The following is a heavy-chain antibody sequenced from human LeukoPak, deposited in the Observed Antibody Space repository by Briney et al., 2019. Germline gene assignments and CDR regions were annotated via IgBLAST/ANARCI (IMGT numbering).Heavy chain of an antibody. CDR2: IYTSGST. CDR1: GGSISSYY. V-gene: IGHV4-4*09. CDR3: ARRPTYYYYMDV. Sequence: SETLSLTCTVSGGSISSYYWSWIRQPPGKGLEWIGYIYTSGSTNYNPSLKSRVTISEDTSKNQFSLKLSSVTAADTAVYYCARRPTYYYYMDVWGKGTTVTVSS. J-gene: IGHJ6*03.